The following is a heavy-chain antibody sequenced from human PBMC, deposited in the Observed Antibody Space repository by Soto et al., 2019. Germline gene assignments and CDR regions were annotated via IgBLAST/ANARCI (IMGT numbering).Heavy chain of an antibody. V-gene: IGHV4-61*01. J-gene: IGHJ5*02. Sequence: RSETLSLTXTVSGGAVSSGTYYWSWIRQPPGKGLEWIGHIYFTGSTNYNPSLKSRVTMSLDTSRNQFSLKLSSVTAADTAVYYCTRGPPRVQWFDPWGLGTLVTVSS. CDR2: IYFTGST. CDR3: TRGPPRVQWFDP. CDR1: GGAVSSGTYY.